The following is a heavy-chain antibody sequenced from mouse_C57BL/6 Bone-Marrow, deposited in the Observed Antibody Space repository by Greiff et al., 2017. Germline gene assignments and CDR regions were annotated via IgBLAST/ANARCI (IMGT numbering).Heavy chain of an antibody. CDR3: ARTVVQRGYAMDY. CDR1: GYTFTSYW. CDR2: INPSSGYP. Sequence: QVQLKESGAELAKPGASVKLSCKASGYTFTSYWMHWVKQRPGQGLEWIGYINPSSGYPKYNQKFKDKATLTADKSSSTAYMQLSSLTYEDSAVYYCARTVVQRGYAMDYWGQGASVTVSS. D-gene: IGHD1-1*01. V-gene: IGHV1-7*01. J-gene: IGHJ4*01.